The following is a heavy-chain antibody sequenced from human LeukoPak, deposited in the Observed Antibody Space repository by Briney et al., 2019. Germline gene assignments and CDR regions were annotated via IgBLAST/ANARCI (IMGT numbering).Heavy chain of an antibody. CDR1: GFTFDDYA. CDR3: AKDTTPLASYFDY. V-gene: IGHV3-9*03. J-gene: IGHJ4*02. CDR2: ISWNSGSI. D-gene: IGHD5-12*01. Sequence: GRSLRLSCAASGFTFDDYAMHWVRQAPGKGREWVSGISWNSGSIGYADSVKGRFTISRDNAKNSLYLQMNSLRAEDMALYYCAKDTTPLASYFDYWGQGTLVTVSS.